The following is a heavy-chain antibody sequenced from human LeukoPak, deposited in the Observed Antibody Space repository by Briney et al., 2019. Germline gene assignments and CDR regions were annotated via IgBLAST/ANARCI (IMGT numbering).Heavy chain of an antibody. CDR1: SDSISTHS. CDR3: ARYGSSVLAAGGTSRWFDP. J-gene: IGHJ5*02. CDR2: ISPSGNT. Sequence: SETLSLTCSVSSDSISTHSWSWIRQAAGKRLEWIGHISPSGNTNYNPSLKSRVTISIDTSKNQFSLRLSSVTAADTAIYYCARYGSSVLAAGGTSRWFDPWGQGTLVTVSS. V-gene: IGHV4-4*09. D-gene: IGHD6-13*01.